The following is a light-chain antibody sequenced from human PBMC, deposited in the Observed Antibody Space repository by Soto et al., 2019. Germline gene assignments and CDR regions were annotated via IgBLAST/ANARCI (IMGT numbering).Light chain of an antibody. J-gene: IGKJ2*01. V-gene: IGKV3-20*01. Sequence: EIVLTQSPGTLSLSPGERATLSCRASQSVSSNYLAWYQQKPGQAPRLLIYGASSRATGITDRFSGSGSGTDFTLTISRLEPEDFAVYYWQQHGGSPSYTFGQGTKLEIQ. CDR3: QQHGGSPSYT. CDR1: QSVSSNY. CDR2: GAS.